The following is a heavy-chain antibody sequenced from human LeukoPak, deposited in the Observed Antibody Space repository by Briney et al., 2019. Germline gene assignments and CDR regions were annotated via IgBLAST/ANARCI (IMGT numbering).Heavy chain of an antibody. CDR1: GYTFTSYA. CDR2: INAGNGNT. D-gene: IGHD2-2*01. V-gene: IGHV1-3*01. J-gene: IGHJ5*02. Sequence: ASVKVSCKASGYTFTSYAMHWVRQAPGQRLEWMGWINAGNGNTKYSQKFQGRVTITRDTSASTAYMELSSLRSEDTAVYYCARAYCSSTSCYAGGPPDWFDPWGQGTLVTVSS. CDR3: ARAYCSSTSCYAGGPPDWFDP.